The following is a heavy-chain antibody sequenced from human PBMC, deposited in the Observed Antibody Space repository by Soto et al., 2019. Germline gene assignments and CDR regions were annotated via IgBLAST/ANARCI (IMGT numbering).Heavy chain of an antibody. J-gene: IGHJ4*02. Sequence: VGPLRLSCAASGFSVSSYALNWVRQAPGKGLEWVSGISASTYYADSVKGRFTISRDTSKNTLYLQMNSLRAEDTAIYFCAIRMYSTRWYYLDYWGQGTLVTVSS. CDR3: AIRMYSTRWYYLDY. CDR2: ISAST. D-gene: IGHD6-13*01. CDR1: GFSVSSYA. V-gene: IGHV3-23*01.